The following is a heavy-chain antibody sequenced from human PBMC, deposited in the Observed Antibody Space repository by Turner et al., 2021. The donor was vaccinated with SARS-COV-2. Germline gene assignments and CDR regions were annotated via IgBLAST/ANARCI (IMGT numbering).Heavy chain of an antibody. Sequence: EVQLVETGGGLIQPGGSLRLSCAASGLTVSRNYMSWVRQAPGKGLEWVSVIYSGGSTYYADSVKGRFTISRDNSKNTLYLQMNSLRAEDTAVYYCARDLVTYGMDVWGQGTTVTVSS. V-gene: IGHV3-53*02. J-gene: IGHJ6*02. D-gene: IGHD3-10*01. CDR3: ARDLVTYGMDV. CDR1: GLTVSRNY. CDR2: IYSGGST.